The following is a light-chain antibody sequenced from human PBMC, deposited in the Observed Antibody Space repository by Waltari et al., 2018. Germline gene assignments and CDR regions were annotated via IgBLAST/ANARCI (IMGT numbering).Light chain of an antibody. J-gene: IGKJ1*01. CDR1: QSVLYSSNNKNY. V-gene: IGKV4-1*01. CDR2: WAS. Sequence: DIVMTQSPDSLAVSLGERANMNCKSSQSVLYSSNNKNYLAWYQQKPGQPPKLLIYWASTRESGVPDRFSGSGSGTDFTLTISSLQAEDVAVYYCQQYYSTPLTFGQGTKVEIK. CDR3: QQYYSTPLT.